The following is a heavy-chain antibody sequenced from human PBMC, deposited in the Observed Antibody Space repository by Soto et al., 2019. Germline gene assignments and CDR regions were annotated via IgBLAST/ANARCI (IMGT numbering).Heavy chain of an antibody. J-gene: IGHJ5*02. Sequence: PSETLSLTCTVSGGSISSGGYYWSGIRQHPGKGLEWIGYIYYSGSTYYNPSLKSRVTISVDTSKNQFSLKLSSVTAADTAVYYCARDHGRNYYGSGSYGSWFDPWGQGTLVTVSS. CDR2: IYYSGST. CDR3: ARDHGRNYYGSGSYGSWFDP. D-gene: IGHD3-10*01. CDR1: GGSISSGGYY. V-gene: IGHV4-31*03.